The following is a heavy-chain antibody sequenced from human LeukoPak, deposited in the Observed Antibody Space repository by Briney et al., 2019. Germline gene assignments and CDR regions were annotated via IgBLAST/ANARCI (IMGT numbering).Heavy chain of an antibody. CDR2: ISYDGSNK. CDR1: GFTFSSYA. Sequence: PGRSLRLSCAASGFTFSSYAMHWVRQAPGKGLEWVAVISYDGSNKYYADSVKGRFTISRDNSKNTLYLQMNSLRAEDTAVYYCARTMYSSSWPIFDYRGQGTLVTVSS. J-gene: IGHJ4*02. CDR3: ARTMYSSSWPIFDY. V-gene: IGHV3-30*04. D-gene: IGHD6-13*01.